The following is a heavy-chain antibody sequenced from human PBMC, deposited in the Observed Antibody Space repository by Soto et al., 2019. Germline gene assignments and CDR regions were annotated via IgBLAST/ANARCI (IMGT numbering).Heavy chain of an antibody. V-gene: IGHV3-53*04. CDR3: VRGRYGSEIH. Sequence: GGSLRLSCAASGFIVSSNYMTWVRQAPGKGLEWVSLLYNGGATHYAASVKGRFTISSHSSQNTMFLQMNSLRTEDTAKYYCVRGRYGSEIHWGQGTKVTFSS. CDR2: LYNGGAT. CDR1: GFIVSSNY. D-gene: IGHD3-10*01. J-gene: IGHJ4*02.